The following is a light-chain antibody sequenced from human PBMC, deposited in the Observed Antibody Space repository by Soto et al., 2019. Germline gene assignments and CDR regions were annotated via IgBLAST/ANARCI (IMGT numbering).Light chain of an antibody. Sequence: EIVMTQSPATLSVSPGERATLSCRASQSVSSNLAWYQQKPGQAPRLLIYGASTRATGIPARFSGSGSGTEFTLTISSLQAEDCAVYYCQQYNNWTPGLTVGGGTKVEIK. CDR1: QSVSSN. J-gene: IGKJ4*01. CDR2: GAS. V-gene: IGKV3-15*01. CDR3: QQYNNWTPGLT.